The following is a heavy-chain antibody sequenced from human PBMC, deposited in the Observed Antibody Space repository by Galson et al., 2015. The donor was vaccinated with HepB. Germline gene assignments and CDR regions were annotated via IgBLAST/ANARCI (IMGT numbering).Heavy chain of an antibody. CDR1: GFTFSSYA. CDR2: ISGSGGTT. V-gene: IGHV3-23*01. D-gene: IGHD3-22*01. J-gene: IGHJ4*02. CDR3: VKDYQSHDYDSSDYYAPLDY. Sequence: SLRLSCAASGFTFSSYAMSWVRQAPGKGLEWVSAISGSGGTTYYADSVKGRFTISRDNSKNTLYLQMNSLRAEDTAVYYCVKDYQSHDYDSSDYYAPLDYWGQGTLVTVSS.